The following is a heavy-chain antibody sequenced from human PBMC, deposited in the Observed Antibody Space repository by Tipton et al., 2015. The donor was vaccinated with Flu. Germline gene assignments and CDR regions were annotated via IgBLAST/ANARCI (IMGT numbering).Heavy chain of an antibody. CDR3: ARDDAAVPGVIVY. J-gene: IGHJ4*02. D-gene: IGHD2-2*02. V-gene: IGHV4-59*01. CDR2: IYYSGTT. Sequence: LRLSCTVSGGSISSYYWNWIRQPPGKGLEWIGYIYYSGTTNYNPSLKSRVTISKDTSKNQFSLKLSSVTAADTAVYYCARDDAAVPGVIVYWGQGTLVTVSS. CDR1: GGSISSYY.